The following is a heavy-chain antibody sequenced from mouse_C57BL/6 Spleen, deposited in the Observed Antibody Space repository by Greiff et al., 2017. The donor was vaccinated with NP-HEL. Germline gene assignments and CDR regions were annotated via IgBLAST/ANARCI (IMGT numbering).Heavy chain of an antibody. CDR3: ARWKNSNYVEKNY. Sequence: VQLQQPGTELVKPGASVKLSCKASGYTFTSYWMHWVKQRPGQGLEWIGNINPSNGGTNYNEKFKSKATLTVDKSSSTAYMQLSSLTSEDSAVYYCARWKNSNYVEKNYWGQGTTLTVSS. V-gene: IGHV1-53*01. CDR2: INPSNGGT. J-gene: IGHJ2*01. D-gene: IGHD2-5*01. CDR1: GYTFTSYW.